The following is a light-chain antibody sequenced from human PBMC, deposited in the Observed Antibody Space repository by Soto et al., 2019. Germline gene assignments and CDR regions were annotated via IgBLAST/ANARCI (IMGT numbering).Light chain of an antibody. CDR3: SSYTTSNTLV. Sequence: QSALTRPASVSGSPGQSITISCTGTSSDVGAHNFVSWYQQHPGKAPKLMIYDVTKRPSGVSSRFAGSKSGNTASLAISGLQAEDEAEYYCSSYTTSNTLVFGGGTQLTVL. V-gene: IGLV2-14*03. CDR2: DVT. CDR1: SSDVGAHNF. J-gene: IGLJ2*01.